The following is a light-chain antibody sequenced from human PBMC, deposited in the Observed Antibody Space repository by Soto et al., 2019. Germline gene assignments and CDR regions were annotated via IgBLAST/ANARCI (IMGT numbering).Light chain of an antibody. CDR3: CSDAGSSNV. V-gene: IGLV2-8*01. J-gene: IGLJ1*01. Sequence: QSALTQPPSASGSPGQSVAISCTGTSSDVGGYNYVSWYQQHPGKAPKLMIYEVNKRPSGVPDRFSGSKSGNTASLTFSGLEAEDDADYCYCSDAGSSNVFGTGTKVTVL. CDR1: SSDVGGYNY. CDR2: EVN.